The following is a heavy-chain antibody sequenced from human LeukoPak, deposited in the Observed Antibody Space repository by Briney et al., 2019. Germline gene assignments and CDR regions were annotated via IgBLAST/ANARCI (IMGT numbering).Heavy chain of an antibody. CDR2: INPNSGGT. CDR1: GYTFTGYY. V-gene: IGHV1-2*02. J-gene: IGHJ5*02. Sequence: ASVKVSCKASGYTFTGYYMHWVRQAPGQGLEWMGWINPNSGGTNYAQKFQGRVTMTRDTSISTAYMELSRLRSDDTAVYYCARASFWESPINWFDPWGQGTLVTVSS. CDR3: ARASFWESPINWFDP. D-gene: IGHD3-16*01.